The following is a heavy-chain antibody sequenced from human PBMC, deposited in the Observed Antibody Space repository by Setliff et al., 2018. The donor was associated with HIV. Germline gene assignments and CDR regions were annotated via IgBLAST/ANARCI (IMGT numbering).Heavy chain of an antibody. J-gene: IGHJ6*03. CDR3: ARGADGDFHYYMDV. CDR2: IIPMFGTA. V-gene: IGHV1-69*13. D-gene: IGHD3-10*01. CDR1: GYSFTSYY. Sequence: SVKVSCKASGYSFTSYYIHWVRQAPGQGLEWMGGIIPMFGTANYAQKFQGRVTITADASTKTVYMELSGLRSEDTAVYYCARGADGDFHYYMDVWGKGTTVTVSS.